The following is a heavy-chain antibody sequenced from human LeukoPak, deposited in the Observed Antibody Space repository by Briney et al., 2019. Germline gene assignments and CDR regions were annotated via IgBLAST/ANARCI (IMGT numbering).Heavy chain of an antibody. V-gene: IGHV3-33*01. CDR1: GFTFSSYG. J-gene: IGHJ4*02. Sequence: PGGSLRLPCAASGFTFSSYGMHWVRQAPGKGLEWVAVIWYDGSNKYYADSVKGRFTISRDNAKNTLYLKMNTLRAEDTAIYFCARGGFTGTSCPYFDYWGQGTLVTVSS. CDR2: IWYDGSNK. D-gene: IGHD2-2*01. CDR3: ARGGFTGTSCPYFDY.